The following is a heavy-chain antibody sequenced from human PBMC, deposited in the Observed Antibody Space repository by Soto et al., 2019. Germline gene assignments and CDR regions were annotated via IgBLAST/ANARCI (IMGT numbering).Heavy chain of an antibody. J-gene: IGHJ4*02. D-gene: IGHD3-22*01. CDR1: GFTFSSHA. Sequence: EVQLLESGGGLVQPGGSLRLSCAVSGFTFSSHAMNWVRQAPGKGLEWISDVSGSGGGRHYTDSVRGRFTISRDNSDNTLFLQMNSLRAEDTAVYYCARAALQYDTSGYSDSRYYFDSWGQGTLVTVSS. CDR2: VSGSGGGR. V-gene: IGHV3-23*01. CDR3: ARAALQYDTSGYSDSRYYFDS.